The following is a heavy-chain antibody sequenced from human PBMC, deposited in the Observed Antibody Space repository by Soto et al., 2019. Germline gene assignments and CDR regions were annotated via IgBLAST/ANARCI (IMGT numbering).Heavy chain of an antibody. CDR2: IFYTGGT. Sequence: TSETLSLTCTVSGGSVSSVSFYWSWIRQPPGKGLEWIGYIFYTGGTNYSPSLKSRVTISVDTSKNQFSLKLNSVSAADTAVYYCARDERQPVSEGGYYYYAMDVWGQGTAVTVSS. D-gene: IGHD1-1*01. CDR3: ARDERQPVSEGGYYYYAMDV. J-gene: IGHJ6*02. V-gene: IGHV4-61*01. CDR1: GGSVSSVSFY.